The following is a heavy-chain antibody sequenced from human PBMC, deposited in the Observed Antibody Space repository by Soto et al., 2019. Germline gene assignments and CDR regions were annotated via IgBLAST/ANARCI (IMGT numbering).Heavy chain of an antibody. J-gene: IGHJ6*02. Sequence: TSETLSLTCTVSGGCISRYYWSWIRQAPGRGPEWIGNIFSSGSTNYNPSLKSRVAISVDTSKNQVSLKLNAVTAADTAVYYCARDYYDFWSVTYSYYGLDVWGQGTRVTVSS. CDR2: IFSSGST. V-gene: IGHV4-59*01. D-gene: IGHD3-3*01. CDR3: ARDYYDFWSVTYSYYGLDV. CDR1: GGCISRYY.